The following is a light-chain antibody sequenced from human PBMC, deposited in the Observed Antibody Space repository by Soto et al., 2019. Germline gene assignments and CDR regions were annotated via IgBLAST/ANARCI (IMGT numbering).Light chain of an antibody. V-gene: IGKV1-5*03. CDR1: QSISNW. Sequence: DIQMTQSPSTLSASVGDRVTITCRASQSISNWLAWYQQKPGKAPNLLIYKASSLESGVPSRFSGSGSGTGFTLTISSLQTDDFATYYCQQYNTYPLTFGGGTKVEIK. J-gene: IGKJ4*01. CDR3: QQYNTYPLT. CDR2: KAS.